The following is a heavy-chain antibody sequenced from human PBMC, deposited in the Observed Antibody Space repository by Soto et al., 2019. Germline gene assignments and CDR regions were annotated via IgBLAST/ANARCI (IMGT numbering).Heavy chain of an antibody. CDR3: ARAPILSGSSQPRPAS. V-gene: IGHV4-34*01. CDR1: SVSFSGYY. Sequence: SETLSLTCSIYSVSFSGYYWSWIRQPPGKGLEWVGEISQSGNTNYSPSLKSRVSISIDTSKTQSPLNLASVSAADTAVYYCARAPILSGSSQPRPASWGRETLVTVPS. CDR2: ISQSGNT. J-gene: IGHJ5*02. D-gene: IGHD6-6*01.